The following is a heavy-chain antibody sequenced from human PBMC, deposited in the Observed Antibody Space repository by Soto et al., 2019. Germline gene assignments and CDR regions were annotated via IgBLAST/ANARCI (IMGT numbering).Heavy chain of an antibody. V-gene: IGHV1-69*06. CDR2: IIPIFGTA. CDR1: GGTFSSYA. J-gene: IGHJ6*02. Sequence: SVKVSCKASGGTFSSYAISWVRQAPGQGLEWMGGIIPIFGTANYAQKFQGRVTITADKSTSTAYMELSSLRSEDTAVYYCARSRASDYYYGMDVWGQGTTVTVSS. CDR3: ARSRASDYYYGMDV.